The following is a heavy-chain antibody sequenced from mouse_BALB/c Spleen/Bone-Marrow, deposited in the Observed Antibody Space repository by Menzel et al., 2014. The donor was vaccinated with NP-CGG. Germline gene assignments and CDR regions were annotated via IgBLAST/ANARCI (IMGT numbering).Heavy chain of an antibody. Sequence: VQLQQSGPGLVKPSQSLSLTCSVTGYSITSGYYWNWIRQFPGNKLEWMGYISYDGSNNYNPSLKNRISITRDTSKNQFFLKLNSVTTEDTATYYCARDRAMHYWGQGTSVTVSS. CDR3: ARDRAMHY. CDR1: GYSITSGYY. V-gene: IGHV3-6*02. CDR2: ISYDGSN. J-gene: IGHJ4*01.